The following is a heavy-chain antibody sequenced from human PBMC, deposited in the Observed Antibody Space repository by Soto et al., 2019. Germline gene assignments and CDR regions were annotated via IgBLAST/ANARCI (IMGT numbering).Heavy chain of an antibody. J-gene: IGHJ5*02. CDR1: GYSFTNND. CDR2: MNPGSGDT. V-gene: IGHV1-8*01. D-gene: IGHD3-16*01. Sequence: ASVKVSCKASGYSFTNNDVSWVRQATGQGLEWMGWMNPGSGDTGYAQKFQGRVTMTRDISIATAYMELSSLRSDDTAIYYCARMETFGSLNWFDPWGQGTRVTVSS. CDR3: ARMETFGSLNWFDP.